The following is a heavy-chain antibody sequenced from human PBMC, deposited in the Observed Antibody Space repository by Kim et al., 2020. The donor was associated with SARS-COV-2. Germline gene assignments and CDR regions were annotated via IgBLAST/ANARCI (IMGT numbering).Heavy chain of an antibody. D-gene: IGHD3-16*02. CDR2: ISSSSSYT. CDR3: ARVGYDYVWGSYRDYYCYYGMDV. V-gene: IGHV3-11*05. Sequence: SLRLSCAASGFTFSDYYMSWIRQAPGKGLEWVSYISSSSSYTNYADSVKGRFTISRDNAKNSLYLQMNSLRAEDTAVYYCARVGYDYVWGSYRDYYCYYGMDVWGQGTTVTVSS. J-gene: IGHJ6*02. CDR1: GFTFSDYY.